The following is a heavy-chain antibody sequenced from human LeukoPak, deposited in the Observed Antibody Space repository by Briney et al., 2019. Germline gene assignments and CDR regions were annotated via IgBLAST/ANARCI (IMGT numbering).Heavy chain of an antibody. CDR1: GGSISNGGYS. J-gene: IGHJ6*03. CDR3: ARDSSGWESDYYYYMDV. Sequence: SQTLSLTCAVSGGSISNGGYSWNWIRQPPGKGLEWIGYIHHSGSTSYNPSLKSRVTISVDRSKNQFSLKLSSVTAADTAVYYCARDSSGWESDYYYYMDVWGKGTTVTVSS. V-gene: IGHV4-30-2*01. CDR2: IHHSGST. D-gene: IGHD6-19*01.